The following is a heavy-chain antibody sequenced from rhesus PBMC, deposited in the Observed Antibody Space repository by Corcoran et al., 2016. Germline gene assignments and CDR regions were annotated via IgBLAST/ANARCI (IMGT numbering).Heavy chain of an antibody. J-gene: IGHJ4*01. CDR2: IGGGSGTT. CDR3: ARAPTGNFDC. CDR1: GGPISGYY. Sequence: QVQMQESGPGLVKPSETLSLTCAVSGGPISGYYWNWVSPPPGMGLEWIGYIGGGSGTTQDNPSLKSRVTVSTDTAKNQFSLKLSSVTAADTAVYYCARAPTGNFDCWGQGVLVTVSS. V-gene: IGHV4-165*02.